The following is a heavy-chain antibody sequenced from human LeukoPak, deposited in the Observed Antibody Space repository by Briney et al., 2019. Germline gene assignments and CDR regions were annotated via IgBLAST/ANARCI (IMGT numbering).Heavy chain of an antibody. CDR1: GGSISGYY. CDR3: ARDRSSSYTRDWFDP. V-gene: IGHV4-4*07. D-gene: IGHD6-13*01. Sequence: SETLSLTCTVSGGSISGYYWSWIRQPAGKGLEWIGRIYNSESINYNPSLNSRVTMSIDTSKNQFSLKLNSVTAADTAVYYCARDRSSSYTRDWFDPWGQGVLVTVSS. J-gene: IGHJ5*02. CDR2: IYNSESI.